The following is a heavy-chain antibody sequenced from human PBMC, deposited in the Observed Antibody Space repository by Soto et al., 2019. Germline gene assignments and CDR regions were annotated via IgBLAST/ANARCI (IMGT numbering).Heavy chain of an antibody. J-gene: IGHJ4*02. Sequence: ASVKVSCKASGYTFTSYGISWVRQAPGQGLEWMGWISAYNGNTNYAQKLQGSVTMTTDTSTSTAYMELRSLRSDDTAVYYCARVLAVAGLVDYWGQGTLVTVSS. CDR1: GYTFTSYG. D-gene: IGHD6-19*01. CDR2: ISAYNGNT. CDR3: ARVLAVAGLVDY. V-gene: IGHV1-18*04.